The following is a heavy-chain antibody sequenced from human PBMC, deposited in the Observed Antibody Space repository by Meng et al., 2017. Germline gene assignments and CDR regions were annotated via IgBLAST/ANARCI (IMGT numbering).Heavy chain of an antibody. CDR2: INPNSGGT. D-gene: IGHD2-15*01. V-gene: IGHV1-2*02. CDR3: TKDGCSGGSCFGVGWFDP. J-gene: IGHJ5*01. CDR1: GYTFTGYY. Sequence: ASVNVSFKASGYTFTGYYMHWVRQAPGQGREWMGWINPNSGGTNNAQKFQGRVNMTRDTSISTAYMELDRPRSDETAVHYSTKDGCSGGSCFGVGWFDPWGQGTLVTVAS.